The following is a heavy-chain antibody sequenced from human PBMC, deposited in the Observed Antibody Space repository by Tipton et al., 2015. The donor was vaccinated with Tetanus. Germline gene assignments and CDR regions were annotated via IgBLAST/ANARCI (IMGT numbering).Heavy chain of an antibody. J-gene: IGHJ6*02. D-gene: IGHD6-19*01. CDR3: ARDRAVPVQAYGTDV. CDR2: ISPFTGDT. Sequence: QLVQSGAEVKKPGASVKVSRKASGYTFTHYGISWVRQAPGQGLEWVGWISPFTGDTEYAQNLQDRLILTTDTSTATAYVEVGSLTSDDAAVYYCARDRAVPVQAYGTDVWGQGTSVTVSS. V-gene: IGHV1-18*01. CDR1: GYTFTHYG.